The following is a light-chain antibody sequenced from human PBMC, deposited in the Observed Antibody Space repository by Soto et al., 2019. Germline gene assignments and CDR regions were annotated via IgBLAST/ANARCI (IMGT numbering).Light chain of an antibody. Sequence: DIQMTQSPSTLSASVGDRVTITCRASQSISDLLAWYQQKPGKAPQLLIYEASNLKSGVPSRFSGSRSGTEYTLTISSLQPDDFASYYCQQYNGFWTFGQGTKVEIK. J-gene: IGKJ1*01. CDR1: QSISDL. V-gene: IGKV1-5*03. CDR3: QQYNGFWT. CDR2: EAS.